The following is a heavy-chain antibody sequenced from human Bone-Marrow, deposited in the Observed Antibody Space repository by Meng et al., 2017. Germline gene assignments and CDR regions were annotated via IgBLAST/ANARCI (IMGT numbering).Heavy chain of an antibody. V-gene: IGHV1-2*06. CDR2: INPNSGGT. J-gene: IGHJ1*01. Sequence: QVQLVEAGAEVKKPGASVKVSCKASGYTFTGYYMHWVRQAPGQGLEWMGRINPNSGGTNYAQKFQGRVTMTRDTSISTAYMELSRLRSDDTAVYYCARGPLSAAGTMGYFQHWGQGTLVTVSS. CDR3: ARGPLSAAGTMGYFQH. CDR1: GYTFTGYY. D-gene: IGHD6-13*01.